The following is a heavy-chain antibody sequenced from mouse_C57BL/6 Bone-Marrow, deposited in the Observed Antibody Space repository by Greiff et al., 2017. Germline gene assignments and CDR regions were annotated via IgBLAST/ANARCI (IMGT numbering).Heavy chain of an antibody. CDR2: IDPSDSYT. Sequence: QVQLQQPGAELVKPGASVKLSCKASGYTFTSYWMQWVKQRPGQGLEWIGEIDPSDSYTNYNQKFKGKATLTVDTSSSTAYMQLSSLTSEDAAVYYCPRRTGTWFAGRGGGTLVTVTA. J-gene: IGHJ3*01. D-gene: IGHD3-3*01. CDR1: GYTFTSYW. V-gene: IGHV1-50*01. CDR3: PRRTGTWFAG.